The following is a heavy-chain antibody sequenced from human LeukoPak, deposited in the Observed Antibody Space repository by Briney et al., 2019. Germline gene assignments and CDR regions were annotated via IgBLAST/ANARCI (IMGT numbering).Heavy chain of an antibody. CDR3: ARDHDILTGLNY. CDR2: IITIFGVA. Sequence: ATVNVSCKVSGGTFSSYAISWVRQAPGQGLGLVGSIITIFGVATYTQTFQGRVTITADKSTSTAYMELSSLRSEDTAVYYCARDHDILTGLNYWGQGTLVTVPS. J-gene: IGHJ4*02. CDR1: GGTFSSYA. D-gene: IGHD3-9*01. V-gene: IGHV1-69*04.